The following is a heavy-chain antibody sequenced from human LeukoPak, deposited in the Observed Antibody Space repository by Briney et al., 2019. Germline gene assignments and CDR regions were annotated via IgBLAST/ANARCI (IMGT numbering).Heavy chain of an antibody. CDR3: AREIWFGESAFDY. Sequence: ASVKVSCKASGYTFTSYAMHWVRQAPGQRLEWMGWINAGNGNTKYSQKFQGRVTITWDTSASTAYMELSSLRSEDTAVYYCAREIWFGESAFDYWGQGTLVTVSS. V-gene: IGHV1-3*01. J-gene: IGHJ4*02. D-gene: IGHD3-10*01. CDR1: GYTFTSYA. CDR2: INAGNGNT.